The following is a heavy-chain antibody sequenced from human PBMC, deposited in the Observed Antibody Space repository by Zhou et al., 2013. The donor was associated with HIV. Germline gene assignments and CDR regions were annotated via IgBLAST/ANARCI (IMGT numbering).Heavy chain of an antibody. CDR3: ARGKGPGSIAAPLGYYYYMDV. D-gene: IGHD6-6*01. CDR2: IIPILGIA. CDR1: GGTFSSYA. J-gene: IGHJ6*03. V-gene: IGHV1-69*04. Sequence: QVQLVQSGAEVKKPGSSVKVSCKASGGTFSSYAISWVRQAPGQGLEWMGRIIPILGIANYAQKFQGRVTITADKSTSTAYMELSSLRSEDTAVYYCARGKGPGSIAAPLGYYYYMDVWGKGTTVTVSS.